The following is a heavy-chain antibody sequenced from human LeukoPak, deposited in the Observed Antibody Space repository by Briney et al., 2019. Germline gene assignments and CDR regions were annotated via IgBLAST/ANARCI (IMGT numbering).Heavy chain of an antibody. D-gene: IGHD1-26*01. CDR3: AKGSGSYYTRSPFDY. V-gene: IGHV3-23*01. Sequence: GGSLRLSCAASGFTFSSYAMSWVRQAPGKGLEWVSAISGSGGSTYYAESVKGRFTISRDNSKNTLYLQMNSLRAEDTAVYYCAKGSGSYYTRSPFDYWGQGTLVTVSS. CDR2: ISGSGGST. CDR1: GFTFSSYA. J-gene: IGHJ4*02.